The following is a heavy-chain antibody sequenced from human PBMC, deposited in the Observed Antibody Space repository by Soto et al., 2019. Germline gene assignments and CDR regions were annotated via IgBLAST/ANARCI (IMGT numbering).Heavy chain of an antibody. J-gene: IGHJ5*02. CDR1: GGTFSSYA. D-gene: IGHD2-2*01. Sequence: GASVKVSCKASGGTFSSYAISWVRQAPGQGLEWMGGIIPIFGTANYAQKFQGRVTITADESTSTAYMELSSLRSEDTAVYYCARVSDYCSSTSCSKFDPWGQGTLVTVSS. CDR2: IIPIFGTA. V-gene: IGHV1-69*13. CDR3: ARVSDYCSSTSCSKFDP.